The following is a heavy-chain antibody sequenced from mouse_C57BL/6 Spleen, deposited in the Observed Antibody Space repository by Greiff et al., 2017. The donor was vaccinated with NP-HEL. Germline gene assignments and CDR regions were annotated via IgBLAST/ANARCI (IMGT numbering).Heavy chain of an antibody. CDR1: GYSITSGYY. CDR2: ISYDGSN. D-gene: IGHD2-3*01. V-gene: IGHV3-6*01. J-gene: IGHJ3*01. CDR3: ARGGYYGGWFAY. Sequence: EVQLQQSGPGLVKPSQSLSLTCSVTGYSITSGYYWNWIRQFPGNKLEWMGYISYDGSNNYNPSLKNRISITRDTSKNQFFLKLNSVTTEDTATYYCARGGYYGGWFAYWGQGTLVTVSA.